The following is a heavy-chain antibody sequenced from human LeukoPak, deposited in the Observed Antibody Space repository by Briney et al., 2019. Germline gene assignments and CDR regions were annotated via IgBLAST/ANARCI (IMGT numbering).Heavy chain of an antibody. Sequence: SGTLSLTCTVSGGSISSYYWSWIRQPPGKGLEWIGYIYYSGSTNYNPSLKSRVTISVDTSKNQFSLKLSSVTAADTAVYYCARRNYDRDAFDIWGQGTMVTVSS. J-gene: IGHJ3*02. CDR1: GGSISSYY. CDR2: IYYSGST. CDR3: ARRNYDRDAFDI. V-gene: IGHV4-59*08. D-gene: IGHD3-22*01.